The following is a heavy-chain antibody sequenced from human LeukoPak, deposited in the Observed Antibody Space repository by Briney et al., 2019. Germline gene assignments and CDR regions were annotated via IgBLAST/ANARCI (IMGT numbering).Heavy chain of an antibody. CDR1: NYTFTSYP. V-gene: IGHV7-4-1*02. CDR3: ASVRWLQYDYDAFDF. J-gene: IGHJ3*01. CDR2: INTKTGKS. D-gene: IGHD5-24*01. Sequence: ASVTVSCKGSNYTFTSYPINWVRPAPGQGLAWMGSINTKTGKSTYARGFTGRFLFSLDTSVSTAYLQISSLTAEDTAMYYCASVRWLQYDYDAFDFWGQGTVVSVSS.